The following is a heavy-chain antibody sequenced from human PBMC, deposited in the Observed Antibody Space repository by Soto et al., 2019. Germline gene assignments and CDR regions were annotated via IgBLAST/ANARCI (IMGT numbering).Heavy chain of an antibody. D-gene: IGHD3-10*01. Sequence: SETLSLTCVVTGYWISSSFYWGWIRQPPGKGLEWIGSLYHNESSYYNPSLKSRVTISVDTSKNGXXXXXXXXXXXXXAVYYCARVDXXXXXDXXXXGXXVXXSS. CDR3: ARVDXXXXXDX. J-gene: IGHJ5*02. CDR1: GYWISSSFY. CDR2: LYHNESS. V-gene: IGHV4-38-2*01.